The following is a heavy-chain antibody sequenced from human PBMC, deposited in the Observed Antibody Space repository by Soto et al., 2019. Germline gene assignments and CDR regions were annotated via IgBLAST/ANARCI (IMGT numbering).Heavy chain of an antibody. Sequence: SETRSLTCTVSGGSISSYYWTWIRQPPGKGLEWIGNIYHSGSAIYNPSLKSRVTISVDRSKTHFSLKLSSVTAADTAVYYCARSHDYGVFDIWGQGTMVTVSS. CDR1: GGSISSYY. CDR3: ARSHDYGVFDI. D-gene: IGHD4-17*01. V-gene: IGHV4-59*12. J-gene: IGHJ3*02. CDR2: IYHSGSA.